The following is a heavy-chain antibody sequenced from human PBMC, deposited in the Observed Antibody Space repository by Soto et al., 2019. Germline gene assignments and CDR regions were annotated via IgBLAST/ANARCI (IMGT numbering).Heavy chain of an antibody. V-gene: IGHV4-31*01. CDR1: GGSISSGGYY. CDR3: SGVRGNQLVGWFDP. D-gene: IGHD2-2*01. J-gene: IGHJ5*02. Sequence: QVQLQESGPGLVKPSQTLSLTCTVSGGSISSGGYYWSWIRQHPGKGLEWIGYIYHSGTTYYNPSLKSPVNISVGTSKNPFPPEPTPGTAPGPAVEFWSGVRGNQLVGWFDPWGQGTLVTVSS. CDR2: IYHSGTT.